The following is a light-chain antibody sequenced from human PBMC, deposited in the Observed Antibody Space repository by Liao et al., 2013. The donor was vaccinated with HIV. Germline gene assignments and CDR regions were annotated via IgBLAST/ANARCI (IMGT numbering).Light chain of an antibody. J-gene: IGLJ2*01. CDR3: QAWDSSAVV. Sequence: SYELTQPPSVSVSPGQTASITCSGHNLGDKYACWYQQKPGQSPVLVIYQDRKRPSGIPERFSGSNSGNTATLTISGTQAMDEADYYCQAWDSSAVVFGGGTKLTVL. V-gene: IGLV3-1*01. CDR1: NLGDKY. CDR2: QDR.